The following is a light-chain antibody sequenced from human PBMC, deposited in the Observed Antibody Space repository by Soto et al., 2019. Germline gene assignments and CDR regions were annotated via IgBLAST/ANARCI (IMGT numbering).Light chain of an antibody. CDR2: VAS. V-gene: IGKV1-39*01. CDR1: QSIGRF. CDR3: QQSFTTPLT. J-gene: IGKJ4*01. Sequence: DIQMTQSPSSLSASVGDRVTITCRASQSIGRFLNWHQQKPGKAPNVLINVASTLRSGVPSRFSGSGSGTDFNLTINSLQPEDFATYFCQQSFTTPLTFGGGPKVEIK.